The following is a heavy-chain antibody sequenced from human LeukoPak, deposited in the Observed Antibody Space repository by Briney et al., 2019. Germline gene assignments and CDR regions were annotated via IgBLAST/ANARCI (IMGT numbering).Heavy chain of an antibody. J-gene: IGHJ4*02. Sequence: PGGSLRLSCAASGFSFSSYAMGWVRQAPGKGLEWVSSLSGSGDSPYYVESVKGRFTISRDNSKDTLYLQMNSLRAGDTAVYYCAKDRADCSNTSCYAFFDYWGQGTLVTVSP. D-gene: IGHD2-2*01. V-gene: IGHV3-23*01. CDR2: LSGSGDSP. CDR1: GFSFSSYA. CDR3: AKDRADCSNTSCYAFFDY.